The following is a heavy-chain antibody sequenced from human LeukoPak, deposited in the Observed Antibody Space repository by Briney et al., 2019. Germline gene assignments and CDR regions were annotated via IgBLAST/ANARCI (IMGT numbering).Heavy chain of an antibody. CDR2: IYHSGST. D-gene: IGHD3-3*01. J-gene: IGHJ3*02. CDR1: GGSISSGGYS. CDR3: ARDPPRLVTIFGVVTTEPDAFDI. V-gene: IGHV4-30-2*01. Sequence: SQTLSLTCAVSGGSISSGGYSWSWIRQLPGKGLEWIGYIYHSGSTYYHPSLKSRVTISVDTSKNQFSLKLSSVTAADTAVYYCARDPPRLVTIFGVVTTEPDAFDIWGQGTMVTASS.